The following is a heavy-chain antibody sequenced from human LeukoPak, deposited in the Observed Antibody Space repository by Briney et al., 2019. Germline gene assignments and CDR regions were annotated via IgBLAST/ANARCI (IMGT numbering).Heavy chain of an antibody. D-gene: IGHD3-10*01. CDR2: IYSGGST. V-gene: IGHV3-66*01. CDR3: ARDPLGFGELSY. J-gene: IGHJ4*02. CDR1: GFTVSSNY. Sequence: GGSLRLSCAASGFTVSSNYMSWVRQAPGKGLEWVSVIYSGGSTYCADSVKGRFTISRDNSKNTLYLQMNSLRAEDTAVYYCARDPLGFGELSYWGQGTLVTVSS.